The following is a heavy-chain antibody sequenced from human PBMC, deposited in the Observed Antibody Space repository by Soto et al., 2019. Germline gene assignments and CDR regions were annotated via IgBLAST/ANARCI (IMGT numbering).Heavy chain of an antibody. CDR1: GYTFTSYG. CDR3: ARALYYYDNSGLAS. J-gene: IGHJ5*02. CDR2: INIYSGDA. Sequence: QVRLEQSGPEVKKTGASVKVSCKASGYTFTSYGISWVRQAPGQGLEWMGWINIYSGDANYAQRFQDRVTMTRDTATNTVYMEMRSLRSADTAVYYCARALYYYDNSGLASWGQGTLVTVSS. V-gene: IGHV1-18*01. D-gene: IGHD3-22*01.